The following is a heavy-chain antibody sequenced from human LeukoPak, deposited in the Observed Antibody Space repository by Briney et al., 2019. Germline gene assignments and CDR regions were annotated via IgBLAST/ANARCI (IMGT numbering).Heavy chain of an antibody. V-gene: IGHV4-39*01. CDR1: GGSISSSSYY. J-gene: IGHJ4*02. D-gene: IGHD3-10*01. CDR2: IYYSGST. Sequence: SETLSLTCTVSGGSISSSSYYWGWIRQPPGKGLEWIGSIYYSGSTYYNPSLKSRVTISVDTSKNQFSLKLSSVTAADTAVYYCARQNPGRVNYYGSGSYSPSDYWGQGTLVTVSS. CDR3: ARQNPGRVNYYGSGSYSPSDY.